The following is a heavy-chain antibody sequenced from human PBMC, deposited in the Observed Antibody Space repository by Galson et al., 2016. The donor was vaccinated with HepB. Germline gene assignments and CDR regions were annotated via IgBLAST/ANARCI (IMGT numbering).Heavy chain of an antibody. J-gene: IGHJ6*03. D-gene: IGHD2-15*01. CDR1: GFTFSSYG. V-gene: IGHV3-23*01. Sequence: SLRLSCAASGFTFSSYGMSWVRQVSGKGLEWVSGISGSSDNKYYADSVMGRFTISRDNSKKTVHLQMNSLRAEDTTKYYCVKGRIWYNYYYMDVWGKGTTVTVCS. CDR3: VKGRIWYNYYYMDV. CDR2: ISGSSDNK.